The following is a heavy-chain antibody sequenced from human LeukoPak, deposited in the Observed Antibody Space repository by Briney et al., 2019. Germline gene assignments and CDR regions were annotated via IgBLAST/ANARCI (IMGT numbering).Heavy chain of an antibody. V-gene: IGHV1-46*01. Sequence: ASVKVSCKASGYTFTSYYMHWVRQAPGQGLEWMGIINPSGGSTSYAQKFQGRVTMTRDTSTSTVYMELSSLRSEDTAVYYRARLPARAIPPQGFDYWGQGTLVTVSS. J-gene: IGHJ4*02. CDR3: ARLPARAIPPQGFDY. D-gene: IGHD2-2*02. CDR2: INPSGGST. CDR1: GYTFTSYY.